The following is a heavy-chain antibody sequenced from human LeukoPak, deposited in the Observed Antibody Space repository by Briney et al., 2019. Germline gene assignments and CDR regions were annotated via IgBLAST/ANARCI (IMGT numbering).Heavy chain of an antibody. Sequence: SETLSLTCTVSGGSISSYYWSWIRQPPGKGLEWIGYIYYSGSTNYNPSLKSRVTISVDTSKNQFSLKLSSVTAADTAVYYCAAALYSRGWFDYWGQGTLVTVSS. CDR2: IYYSGST. CDR1: GGSISSYY. CDR3: AAALYSRGWFDY. J-gene: IGHJ4*02. D-gene: IGHD6-19*01. V-gene: IGHV4-59*01.